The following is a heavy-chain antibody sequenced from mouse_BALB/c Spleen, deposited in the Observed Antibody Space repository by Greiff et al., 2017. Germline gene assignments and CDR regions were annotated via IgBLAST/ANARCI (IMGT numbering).Heavy chain of an antibody. D-gene: IGHD3-1*01. CDR1: GYTFTDYN. CDR3: ASSRGRSYAMDY. J-gene: IGHJ4*01. Sequence: VQLKESGPELVKPGASVKISCKASGYTFTDYNMHWVKQSHGKSLEWIGYIYPYNGGTGYNQKFKSKATLTADNSSSTAYMELRSLTSEDSAVYYCASSRGRSYAMDYWGQGTSVTVSS. CDR2: IYPYNGGT. V-gene: IGHV1S29*02.